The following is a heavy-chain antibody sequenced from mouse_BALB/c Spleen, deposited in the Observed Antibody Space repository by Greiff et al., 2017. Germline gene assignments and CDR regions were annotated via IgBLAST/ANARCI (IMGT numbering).Heavy chain of an antibody. Sequence: QVQLQQSGPQLVRPGASVKISCKASGYSFTSYWMHWVKQRPGQGLEWIGMIDPSDSETRLNQKFKDKATLTVDKSSSTAYMQHSSPTSEDSAVYYCALSYYGNYETAYWGQGTLVTVSA. D-gene: IGHD2-10*01. J-gene: IGHJ3*01. CDR1: GYSFTSYW. V-gene: IGHV1-74*01. CDR2: IDPSDSET. CDR3: ALSYYGNYETAY.